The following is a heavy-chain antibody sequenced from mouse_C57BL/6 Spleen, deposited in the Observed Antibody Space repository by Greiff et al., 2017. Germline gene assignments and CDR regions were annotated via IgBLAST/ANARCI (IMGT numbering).Heavy chain of an antibody. CDR2: IDPSDSET. CDR3: ARGAIYDGYSFAY. J-gene: IGHJ3*01. V-gene: IGHV1-52*01. D-gene: IGHD2-3*01. CDR1: GYTFTSYW. Sequence: QVQLQQPGAELVRPGSSVKLSCKASGYTFTSYWMHWVKQRPIQGLEWIGNIDPSDSETHYNQKFKDKATLTVDKSSSTAYMQLSSLTSEDSAVYYGARGAIYDGYSFAYWGQGTLVTVSA.